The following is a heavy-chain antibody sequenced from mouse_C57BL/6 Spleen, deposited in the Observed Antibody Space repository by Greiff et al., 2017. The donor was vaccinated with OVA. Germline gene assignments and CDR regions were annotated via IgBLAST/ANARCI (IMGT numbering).Heavy chain of an antibody. V-gene: IGHV1-72*01. D-gene: IGHD2-4*01. Sequence: QVQLQQSGAELVKPGASVKLSCKASGYTFTSYWMHWVKQRPGRGLEWIGRIDPNSGGTKYNEKFKSKATLTVDKPSSTAYMQLSSLTSEDSAVYYCARYYYDYDEGGYYAMDYWGQGTSVTVSS. CDR2: IDPNSGGT. CDR1: GYTFTSYW. J-gene: IGHJ4*01. CDR3: ARYYYDYDEGGYYAMDY.